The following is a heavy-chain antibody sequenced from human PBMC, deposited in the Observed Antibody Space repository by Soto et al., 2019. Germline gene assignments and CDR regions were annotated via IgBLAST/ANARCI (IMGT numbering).Heavy chain of an antibody. CDR3: ARSEGRTYYDFWSGYYYYGMDV. CDR2: TNPSGGST. J-gene: IGHJ6*02. Sequence: ASVKVSCKASGYTFTSYYMHWVRQAPGQGLEWMGITNPSGGSTSYAQKFQGRVTMTRDTSTSTVYMELSSLRSEGTAVYYCARSEGRTYYDFWSGYYYYGMDVWGQGTTVTVS. D-gene: IGHD3-3*01. CDR1: GYTFTSYY. V-gene: IGHV1-46*01.